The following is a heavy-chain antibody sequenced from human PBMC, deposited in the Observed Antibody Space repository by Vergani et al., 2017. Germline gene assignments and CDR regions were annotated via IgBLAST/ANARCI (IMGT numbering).Heavy chain of an antibody. D-gene: IGHD4-17*01. CDR2: ISSSSSYI. V-gene: IGHV3-21*01. J-gene: IGHJ6*02. Sequence: EVQLVESGGGLVKPGGSLRLSCAASGFTFSSYSMNWVRQAPGKGLEWVSSISSSSSYIYYADSVKGRFTISRDNSKNTLYLQMNSLRAEDTAVYYCARDPLADYGDYVYGMDVWGQGTTVTVSS. CDR3: ARDPLADYGDYVYGMDV. CDR1: GFTFSSYS.